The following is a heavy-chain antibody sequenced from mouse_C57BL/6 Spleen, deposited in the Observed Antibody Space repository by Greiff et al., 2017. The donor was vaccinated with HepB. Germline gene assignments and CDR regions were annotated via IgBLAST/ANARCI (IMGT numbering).Heavy chain of an antibody. CDR3: ARGYGVDY. V-gene: IGHV1-69*01. Sequence: QVQLQQSGAELVMPGASVKLSCKASGYTFTSYWMHWVKQRPGQGLEWIGEIDPSDSYTNYNQKFKGKSTLTVDKSSSTAYMQLSSLTSEDSAVYYCARGYGVDYWGQGTTLTVSS. CDR1: GYTFTSYW. CDR2: IDPSDSYT. J-gene: IGHJ2*01. D-gene: IGHD1-1*02.